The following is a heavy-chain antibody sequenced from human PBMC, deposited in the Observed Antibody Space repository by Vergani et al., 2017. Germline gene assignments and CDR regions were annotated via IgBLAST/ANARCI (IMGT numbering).Heavy chain of an antibody. Sequence: EVQLVESGGGLVQPGGSLRLSCAASGFTVSSNYMSWVRQAPGKALEWVSVIYSGGSTYYADSVKGRFTISRDNSKNTLYLQMNSLRAEDTAVYYCAREDYGDSRYYYYGMDVWGQGTTVTVSS. D-gene: IGHD4-17*01. J-gene: IGHJ6*02. CDR1: GFTVSSNY. CDR2: IYSGGST. CDR3: AREDYGDSRYYYYGMDV. V-gene: IGHV3-66*01.